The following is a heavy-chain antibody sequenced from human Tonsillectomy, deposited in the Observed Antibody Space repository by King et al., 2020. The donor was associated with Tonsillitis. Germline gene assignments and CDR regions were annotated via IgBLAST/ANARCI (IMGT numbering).Heavy chain of an antibody. CDR2: INPNSGGA. D-gene: IGHD1-26*01. V-gene: IGHV1-2*02. Sequence: QVQLVQSGAEVKKPGASVKVSCKASGDTFTDYYIHWVRQAPGQGLEWMGWINPNSGGANYAQKFQGRVTMTRDTSITTAYMELSRLRSDDSAMYYCARGWGLGDLFDYWGQGTLVTVSS. J-gene: IGHJ4*02. CDR1: GDTFTDYY. CDR3: ARGWGLGDLFDY.